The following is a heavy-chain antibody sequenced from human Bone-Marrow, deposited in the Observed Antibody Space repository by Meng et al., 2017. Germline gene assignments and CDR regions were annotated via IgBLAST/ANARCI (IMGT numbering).Heavy chain of an antibody. Sequence: ASVKVSCKASGYTFTSYDINWVRQATGQGLEWMGWMNSNSGNTGYAQKFQGRVTITRNTSISTAYMELSSLRSEDTAVYYCARVPRKAYYDSSGYYSDYWGQGTLVTVSS. J-gene: IGHJ4*02. D-gene: IGHD3-22*01. CDR1: GYTFTSYD. CDR2: MNSNSGNT. CDR3: ARVPRKAYYDSSGYYSDY. V-gene: IGHV1-8*03.